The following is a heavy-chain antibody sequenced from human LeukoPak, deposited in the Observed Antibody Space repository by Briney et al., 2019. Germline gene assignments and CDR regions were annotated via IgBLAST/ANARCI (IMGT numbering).Heavy chain of an antibody. V-gene: IGHV5-51*01. CDR3: ARQESEITTPANRYFDR. J-gene: IGHJ4*02. CDR1: GFIFTHFW. CDR2: IYPGDSDT. D-gene: IGHD2-15*01. Sequence: GESLKISCKGSGFIFTHFWIGWVRQMPGQGLEWMGIIYPGDSDTTYSPSFQGQVTISADKSTNTAYLQWSSLMASDSAIYYCARQESEITTPANRYFDRWGQGTLVTVSS.